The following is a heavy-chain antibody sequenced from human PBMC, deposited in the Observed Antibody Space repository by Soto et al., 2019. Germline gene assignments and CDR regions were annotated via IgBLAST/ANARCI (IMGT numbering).Heavy chain of an antibody. CDR1: GFTFSGYL. J-gene: IGHJ4*02. Sequence: GGSLILSCESSGFTFSGYLMSWVRQAPGKGLGWVADIKHDGSVQYYVDSVKGRFTISRDNAKKLLYLQMNGLRAEDTALYYCARATYSNAWYRFDLWGQGTLVTVSS. D-gene: IGHD4-4*01. CDR3: ARATYSNAWYRFDL. CDR2: IKHDGSVQ. V-gene: IGHV3-7*03.